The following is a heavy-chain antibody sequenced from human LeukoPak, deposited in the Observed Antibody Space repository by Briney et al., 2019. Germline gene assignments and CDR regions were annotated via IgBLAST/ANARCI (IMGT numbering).Heavy chain of an antibody. J-gene: IGHJ3*02. CDR2: INSDGSST. Sequence: GGSLRLSCAASGFTFSSYWMHWVRHVPGKGLVWVSRINSDGSSTSYADSVKDRFTISRDNAKNTLYVQMNSLRAEDTAVYYCSTGSVHAFDIWGRGTMVTVSS. CDR1: GFTFSSYW. D-gene: IGHD1-14*01. CDR3: STGSVHAFDI. V-gene: IGHV3-74*01.